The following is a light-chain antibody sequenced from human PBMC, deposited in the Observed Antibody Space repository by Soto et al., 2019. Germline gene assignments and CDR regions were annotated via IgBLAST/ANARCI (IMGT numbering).Light chain of an antibody. CDR3: QQYGSSPLT. CDR1: QSVTSTY. V-gene: IGKV3-20*01. J-gene: IGKJ1*01. CDR2: GAS. Sequence: EIVLTQSPGTLSLSPGERATLSCRASQSVTSTYLAWYQQKPGQPPRLLIYGASSRATGIPDRFRGSGSVTDFTLTISRLAPEDFAVYYCQQYGSSPLTFGQGTKVEIK.